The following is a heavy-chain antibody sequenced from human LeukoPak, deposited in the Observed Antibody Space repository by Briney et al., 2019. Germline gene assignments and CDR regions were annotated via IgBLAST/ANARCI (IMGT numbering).Heavy chain of an antibody. CDR3: ARRYALGSYGHFDY. Sequence: SETLSLTCTVSVGSISSYYWSWIPQPPGKGLEWIGYIYYSGSTNSNPSLKSRVTISIDTSKNQFSLKLSSVTAADTAVYYCARRYALGSYGHFDYWGQGTLVTVSS. CDR2: IYYSGST. V-gene: IGHV4-59*08. D-gene: IGHD5-18*01. CDR1: VGSISSYY. J-gene: IGHJ4*02.